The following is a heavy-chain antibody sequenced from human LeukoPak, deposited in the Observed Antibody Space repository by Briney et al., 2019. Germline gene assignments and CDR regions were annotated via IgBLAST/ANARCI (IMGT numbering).Heavy chain of an antibody. V-gene: IGHV4-34*01. CDR2: INHSGTT. D-gene: IGHD6-19*01. J-gene: IGHJ4*02. CDR1: GESFSGYC. CDR3: AGERGEEYSSGWYKRNYFDN. Sequence: SETLSLTCAVYGESFSGYCWTWIRQPPGKGLEWIGEINHSGTTNYNPSLKSRVIMSVDTSKNQFSLKLTSVTGADTAVYYCAGERGEEYSSGWYKRNYFDNWGQGIRVTVSS.